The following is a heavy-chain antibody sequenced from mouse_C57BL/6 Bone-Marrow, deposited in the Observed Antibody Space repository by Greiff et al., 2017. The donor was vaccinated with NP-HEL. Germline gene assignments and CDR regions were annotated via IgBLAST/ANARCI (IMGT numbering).Heavy chain of an antibody. J-gene: IGHJ2*01. CDR3: ARHGGVTTVDY. Sequence: EVKLVESGGDLVKPGGSLKLSCAASGFTFSSYGMSWVRQTPDKRLEWVATISSGGSYTYYPDSMKGRFTISRDNAKNTLYLQMSSLKSEDTAMYYCARHGGVTTVDYWGQGTTLTVSS. CDR2: ISSGGSYT. D-gene: IGHD2-2*01. V-gene: IGHV5-6*02. CDR1: GFTFSSYG.